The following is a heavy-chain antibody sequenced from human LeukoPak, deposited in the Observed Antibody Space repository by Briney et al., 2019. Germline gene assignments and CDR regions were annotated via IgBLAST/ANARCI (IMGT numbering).Heavy chain of an antibody. CDR1: GYTFTSYG. J-gene: IGHJ3*02. D-gene: IGHD3-10*01. CDR2: ISAYNGNT. CDR3: ARSDSYYGSGSYLTFDI. Sequence: ASVKVSCKASGYTFTSYGISWVRQAPGQGLEWMGWISAYNGNTNYAQKFQGRVTITTDESTSTAYMELSSLRSEGTAVYYCARSDSYYGSGSYLTFDIWGQGTMVTVSS. V-gene: IGHV1-18*01.